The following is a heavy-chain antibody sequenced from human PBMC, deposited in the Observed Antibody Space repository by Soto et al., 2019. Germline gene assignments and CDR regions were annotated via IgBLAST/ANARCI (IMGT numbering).Heavy chain of an antibody. J-gene: IGHJ5*02. CDR1: GGSISSSNW. CDR3: ARGHSPDYVWGSYRSNWFDP. D-gene: IGHD3-16*02. V-gene: IGHV4-4*02. CDR2: IYSSGST. Sequence: SETLSLTCAVSGGSISSSNWWCWVRQPPGKGLEWIGVIYSSGSTNYNSSLKSRVTISVDKSKNRFSLKLSSVTAADTAVYYCARGHSPDYVWGSYRSNWFDPWGQGTLVTVSS.